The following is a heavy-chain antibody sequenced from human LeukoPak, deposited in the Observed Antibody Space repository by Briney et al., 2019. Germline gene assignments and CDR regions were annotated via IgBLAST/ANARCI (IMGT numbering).Heavy chain of an antibody. J-gene: IGHJ4*02. V-gene: IGHV4-59*12. CDR3: ARGQPSMVRGVINGFDY. Sequence: PSETLSLTCTVSRGSISSYYWSWIRQPPGQGLEWIGYIYYSGSTDYNPSLKSRVNISVDTSKNQFSLKLSSVTAADTAVYYCARGQPSMVRGVINGFDYWGQGTLVTVSS. CDR1: RGSISSYY. CDR2: IYYSGST. D-gene: IGHD3-10*01.